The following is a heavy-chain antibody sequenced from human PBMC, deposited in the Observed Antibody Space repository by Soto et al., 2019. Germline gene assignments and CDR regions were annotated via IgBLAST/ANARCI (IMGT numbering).Heavy chain of an antibody. CDR3: ARNGTYSSSLSQYSGMDV. V-gene: IGHV1-69*01. CDR1: GGTFDNFI. Sequence: QVQLVQSGAEVKEPGSSVRVSCKASGGTFDNFIMNWVRQTPGQGLEGMGGIVPMLGTPTYAEKFKGRVTISAAGSTSTMYMDVTRLRAEDTAIYYCARNGTYSSSLSQYSGMDVWGQGTTVTVSS. J-gene: IGHJ6*02. CDR2: IVPMLGTP. D-gene: IGHD1-26*01.